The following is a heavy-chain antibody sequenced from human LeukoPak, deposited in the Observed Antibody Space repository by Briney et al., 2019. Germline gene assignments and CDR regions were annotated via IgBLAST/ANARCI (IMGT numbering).Heavy chain of an antibody. D-gene: IGHD3-22*01. J-gene: IGHJ5*01. V-gene: IGHV3-30*05. CDR2: ASPDGKSQ. CDR3: FTGGAYYDDS. CDR1: GFPFNKYG. Sequence: GGSLRLSCAASGFPFNKYGMHWVRQAPGKGLEWMAGASPDGKSQYYADSVKGRFTISRDNPKNTVFLQMNSLITEGTALYSCFTGGAYYDDSWGQGTLVTASS.